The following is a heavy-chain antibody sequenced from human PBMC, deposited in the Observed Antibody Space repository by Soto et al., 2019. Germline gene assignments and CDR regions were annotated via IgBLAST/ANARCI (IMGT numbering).Heavy chain of an antibody. CDR2: IYYSGST. Sequence: SETLSLTCTVSGGSISSGGYYWSWIRQHPGKGLEWIGYIYYSGSTYYNPSLKSRVTISVDTSKNQFSLKLSSVTAADTAVYYCACDVVQSIKAGYRMDVCGQGTTVTVSS. CDR1: GGSISSGGYY. D-gene: IGHD1-1*01. J-gene: IGHJ6*02. V-gene: IGHV4-31*03. CDR3: ACDVVQSIKAGYRMDV.